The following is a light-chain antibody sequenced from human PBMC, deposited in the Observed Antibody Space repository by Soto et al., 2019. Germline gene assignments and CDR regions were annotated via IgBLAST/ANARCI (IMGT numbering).Light chain of an antibody. V-gene: IGKV3D-15*01. CDR1: QSVDST. CDR3: QQDNSAPLA. CDR2: GAS. Sequence: EIVLTQSRATLSVSPGGRATLXCMASQSVDSTFAWYQQNPGQAPWHLIYGASTRATGIPARFSGSGSGTEFTLTISCLQSEDFAVYYCQQDNSAPLAFGGGTKV. J-gene: IGKJ4*01.